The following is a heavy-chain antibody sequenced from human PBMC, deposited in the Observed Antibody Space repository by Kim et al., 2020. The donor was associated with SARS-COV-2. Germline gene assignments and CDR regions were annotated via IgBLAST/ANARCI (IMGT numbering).Heavy chain of an antibody. CDR3: ARSSPAAMRGFDY. Sequence: TPSLKSRVTLSVDTSKNQFSLKLSSVTAADTAVYYCARSSPAAMRGFDYWGQGTLVTVSS. J-gene: IGHJ4*02. V-gene: IGHV4-34*01. D-gene: IGHD2-2*01.